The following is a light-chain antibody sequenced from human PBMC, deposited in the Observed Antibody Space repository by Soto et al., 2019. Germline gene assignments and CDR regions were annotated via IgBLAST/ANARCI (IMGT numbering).Light chain of an antibody. CDR2: GAS. V-gene: IGKV3-15*01. J-gene: IGKJ2*01. CDR3: QQYNNWPPYT. Sequence: EIVLTQSPATLSVSPGERVTLSCRASQSVASTYLAWYQQRPGQAPRLLISGASTRATGIPARFSGSGSGTEFTLTISSLQSEDFAVYYCQQYNNWPPYTFGQGTKLEIK. CDR1: QSVASTY.